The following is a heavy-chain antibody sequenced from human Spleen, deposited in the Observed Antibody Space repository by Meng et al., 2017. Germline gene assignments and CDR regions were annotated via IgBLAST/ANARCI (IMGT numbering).Heavy chain of an antibody. V-gene: IGHV3-23*01. Sequence: GGSLRLSCAASGFTFSSYTMKWVRQAPKKGPEWVSAISGNGGSTFYADSVKGRFTISRDNSKNTLSLQMNSLRAEDTAVYYCAKEAQVGAAIDYWGQGTLVTVSS. CDR1: GFTFSSYT. J-gene: IGHJ4*02. CDR2: ISGNGGST. D-gene: IGHD1-26*01. CDR3: AKEAQVGAAIDY.